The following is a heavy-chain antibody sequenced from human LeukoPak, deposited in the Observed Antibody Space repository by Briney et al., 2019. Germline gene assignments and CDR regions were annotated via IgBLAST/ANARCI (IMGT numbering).Heavy chain of an antibody. J-gene: IGHJ4*02. V-gene: IGHV4-59*08. CDR2: IFYTGST. D-gene: IGHD2-8*01. Sequence: SETLFLTCTVSGGSINSYYWSWIRQPPGKTLEWIGYIFYTGSTKYNPSLKSRVTISVDTSKNQFSLKLTSVTAADTAVYYCARVIVHGYSDYWGQGALVTVSS. CDR3: ARVIVHGYSDY. CDR1: GGSINSYY.